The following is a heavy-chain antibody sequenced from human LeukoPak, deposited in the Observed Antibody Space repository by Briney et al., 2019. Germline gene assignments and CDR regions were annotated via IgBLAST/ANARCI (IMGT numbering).Heavy chain of an antibody. D-gene: IGHD3-10*01. Sequence: PSETLSLTCAVYGGSFSGYYWSWIRQPPGKGLEWIGEINHSGSTNYNPALKRRVTISVDTSKNQFSLKLSSVTAADTAVYYCARAITMVRGVITPNPVFDYWGQGTLVTVSS. CDR2: INHSGST. CDR3: ARAITMVRGVITPNPVFDY. CDR1: GGSFSGYY. V-gene: IGHV4-34*01. J-gene: IGHJ4*02.